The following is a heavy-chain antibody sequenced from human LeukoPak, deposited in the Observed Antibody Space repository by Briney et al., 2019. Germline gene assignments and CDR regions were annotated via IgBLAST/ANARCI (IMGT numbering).Heavy chain of an antibody. Sequence: GSLRLSCAASGFTLSSYSMNWVRQAPGKGLEWVSAISGSGGSTYYADSVKGRFTISRDNSKNTLYLQMNSLRAEDTAVYYCAKEGAAAGTAWFDPWGQGTLVTVSS. CDR2: ISGSGGST. V-gene: IGHV3-23*01. J-gene: IGHJ5*02. CDR1: GFTLSSYS. D-gene: IGHD6-13*01. CDR3: AKEGAAAGTAWFDP.